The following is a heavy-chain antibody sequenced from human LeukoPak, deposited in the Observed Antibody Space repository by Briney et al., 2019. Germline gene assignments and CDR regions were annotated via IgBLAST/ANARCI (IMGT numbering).Heavy chain of an antibody. CDR3: ARVARSGTYPYFFDY. J-gene: IGHJ4*02. D-gene: IGHD3-10*01. V-gene: IGHV3-33*01. CDR1: GFAFGSYG. CDR2: IWYDGKNK. Sequence: PGGSLRLSCAASGFAFGSYGMNWVRQAPGKGLEWVAVIWYDGKNKYYADFVEGRFTISRDNSKSTLYLQLSRLRAEDTAVYYCARVARSGTYPYFFDYWGQGTLVTVSS.